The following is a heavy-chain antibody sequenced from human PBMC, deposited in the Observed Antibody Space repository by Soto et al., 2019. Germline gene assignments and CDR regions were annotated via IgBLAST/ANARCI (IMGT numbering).Heavy chain of an antibody. CDR2: IFYTGST. V-gene: IGHV4-61*01. D-gene: IGHD6-6*01. CDR3: ARARIGIAARV. J-gene: IGHJ4*02. CDR1: GGSVSIDYYY. Sequence: QVQLQESGPGLVKPSETLSLTCTVSGGSVSIDYYYWSWIRQPPGKGLEYIGYIFYTGSTNYNPSLKSRVTISVDTSKNQFSLKLNSVTAADTAIYYCARARIGIAARVWGQGTLVTVSS.